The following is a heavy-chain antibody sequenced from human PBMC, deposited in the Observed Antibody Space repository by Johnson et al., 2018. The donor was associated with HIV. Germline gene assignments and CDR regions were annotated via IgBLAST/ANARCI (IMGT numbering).Heavy chain of an antibody. D-gene: IGHD2/OR15-2a*01. Sequence: VQLVESGGGVVQPGVSLRLSCAASGFSFSRYGMHWVRPAPGKGLEWVALIRYDGSNEYYADSVKGRFTISRDNSKNTLFLQMNSLRAEDTAVYFCAKAFSTFHDAFDIWGQGTMVTVSS. CDR1: GFSFSRYG. CDR3: AKAFSTFHDAFDI. CDR2: IRYDGSNE. V-gene: IGHV3-30*02. J-gene: IGHJ3*02.